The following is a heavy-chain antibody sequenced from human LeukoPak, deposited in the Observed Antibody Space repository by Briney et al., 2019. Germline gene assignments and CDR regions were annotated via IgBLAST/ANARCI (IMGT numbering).Heavy chain of an antibody. V-gene: IGHV4-34*01. D-gene: IGHD1-26*01. CDR1: GYSITSAYY. Sequence: PSETLSLTCTVSGYSITSAYYRSWIRQPPGKGLEWIGEINHSGSTNYNPSLKSRVTISVDTSKNQFSLKLSSVTAAGTAVYYCAVSIVGAALGAFDIWGQGTMVTVSS. CDR3: AVSIVGAALGAFDI. J-gene: IGHJ3*02. CDR2: INHSGST.